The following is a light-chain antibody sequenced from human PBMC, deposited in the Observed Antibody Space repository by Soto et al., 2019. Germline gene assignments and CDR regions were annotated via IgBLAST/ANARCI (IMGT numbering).Light chain of an antibody. CDR1: QSVSSD. CDR2: GVS. CDR3: LEYNNSPRWT. V-gene: IGKV3-15*01. Sequence: EIVMTQSPATLSVSPGERATVSCRASQSVSSDLAWYQQQPGQAPRLLIYGVSTRATGIPARFSGSGSGTDFTLTISSLQSEDFAVYYCLEYNNSPRWTFGQGTKVDIX. J-gene: IGKJ1*01.